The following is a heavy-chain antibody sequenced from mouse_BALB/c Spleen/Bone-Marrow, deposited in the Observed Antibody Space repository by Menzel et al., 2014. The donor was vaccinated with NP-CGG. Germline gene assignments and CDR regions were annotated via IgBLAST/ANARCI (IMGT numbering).Heavy chain of an antibody. CDR3: ARDRGGLLFDY. D-gene: IGHD1-1*01. CDR1: GFTFTDYY. Sequence: EVHLVESGGGLVQPGGSLRLSCATSGFTFTDYYMNWVRQPPGKALEWLGFIRNKANGYTTEYSASVKGRFTISRDNSQSILYLQMNTLRAEDSATYYCARDRGGLLFDYWGQGTTLTVSP. J-gene: IGHJ2*01. V-gene: IGHV7-3*02. CDR2: IRNKANGYTT.